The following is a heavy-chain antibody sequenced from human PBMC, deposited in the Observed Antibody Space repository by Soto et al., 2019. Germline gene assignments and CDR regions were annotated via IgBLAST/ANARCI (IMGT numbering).Heavy chain of an antibody. J-gene: IGHJ4*02. CDR2: ISYDGSNK. V-gene: IGHV3-30*18. Sequence: VGSLRLSCAASGFTFSSYGMHWVRQAPGKGLEWVAVISYDGSNKYYADSVKGRFTISRDNSKNTLYLQMNSLRAEDTAVYYCAKGEITMIVVVPPGYWGQGTLVTVSS. CDR3: AKGEITMIVVVPPGY. CDR1: GFTFSSYG. D-gene: IGHD3-22*01.